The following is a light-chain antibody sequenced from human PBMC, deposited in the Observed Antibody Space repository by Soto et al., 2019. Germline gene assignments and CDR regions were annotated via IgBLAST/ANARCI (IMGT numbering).Light chain of an antibody. CDR1: GSDVGGYNF. CDR2: EVT. Sequence: QSVLTQPPSASGSPGQSVTISCTGTGSDVGGYNFVSWYQHHPGKVPKLMIYEVTKRPLGVPDRFSGSKSGNTASLTVSGLQAEDEADYYCSSYAGSNNPYVFGTGTQLTVL. J-gene: IGLJ1*01. V-gene: IGLV2-8*01. CDR3: SSYAGSNNPYV.